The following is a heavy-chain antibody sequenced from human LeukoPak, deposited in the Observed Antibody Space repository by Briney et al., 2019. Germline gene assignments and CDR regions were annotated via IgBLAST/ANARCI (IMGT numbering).Heavy chain of an antibody. Sequence: GRSLRLSCAASGFTFSSYGMHWVRQAPGKGLEWVAVISYDGSNKYYADSVKGRFTISRDNSKNTLYLQMNSLRAEDTAVYYCAKDPSGSYYGSGSCFDYWGQGTLVTVSS. V-gene: IGHV3-30*18. CDR3: AKDPSGSYYGSGSCFDY. CDR1: GFTFSSYG. CDR2: ISYDGSNK. J-gene: IGHJ4*02. D-gene: IGHD3-10*01.